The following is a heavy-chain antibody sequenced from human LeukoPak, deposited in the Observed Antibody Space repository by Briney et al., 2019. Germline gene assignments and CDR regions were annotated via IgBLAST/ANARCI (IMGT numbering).Heavy chain of an antibody. V-gene: IGHV3-21*01. CDR3: ARGGYSTIYYFDY. CDR2: ISSSSSYI. D-gene: IGHD3-22*01. CDR1: GFTFSSYI. J-gene: IGHJ4*02. Sequence: GGSLRLSCAASGFTFSSYIMNWVRRAPGKGLEWVSSISSSSSYIYYADSVKGRFTISRDNAKNSLYLQMNSLRAEDTAVYYCARGGYSTIYYFDYWGQGTLVTVSS.